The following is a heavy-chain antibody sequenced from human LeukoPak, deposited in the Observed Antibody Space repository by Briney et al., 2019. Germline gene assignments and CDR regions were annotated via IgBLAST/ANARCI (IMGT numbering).Heavy chain of an antibody. J-gene: IGHJ4*02. Sequence: ASVKVSCKASGYTFTGYYMHWVRQAPGQGLEWMGWMNPNSGNTGYAQKFQGRVTMTRNTSISTAYMELSSLRSEDTAVYYCARAGKGYSGYYFDYWGQGTLVTVSS. D-gene: IGHD5-12*01. CDR2: MNPNSGNT. CDR1: GYTFTGYY. V-gene: IGHV1-8*02. CDR3: ARAGKGYSGYYFDY.